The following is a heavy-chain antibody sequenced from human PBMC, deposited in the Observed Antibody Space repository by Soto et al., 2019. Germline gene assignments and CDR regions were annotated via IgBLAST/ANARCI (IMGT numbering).Heavy chain of an antibody. CDR1: GYTFTSYD. D-gene: IGHD3-22*01. CDR2: INAYNGNT. V-gene: IGHV1-18*01. CDR3: ARWNYYDSSGYYPWHFDY. Sequence: GASVKVSCKAAGYTFTSYDINWVRQATRQGLEWMGWINAYNGNTNYAQKLQGRVTMTTDTSTSTAYMELRSLRSDDTAVYYCARWNYYDSSGYYPWHFDYWGQGALVTVSS. J-gene: IGHJ4*02.